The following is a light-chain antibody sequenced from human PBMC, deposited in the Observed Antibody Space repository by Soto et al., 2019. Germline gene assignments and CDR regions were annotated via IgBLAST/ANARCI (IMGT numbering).Light chain of an antibody. CDR3: ADLDDNLNGPL. CDR2: SDD. Sequence: QSALTQPPSLSGTPGQRVTISCSGSNSNIGRYSVNWYQHFPGTAPKILIYSDDERPSGVPDRFSGSKSGTSASLAISGLQSEDEAEYYCADLDDNLNGPLFGGGTKLTVL. J-gene: IGLJ3*02. CDR1: NSNIGRYS. V-gene: IGLV1-44*01.